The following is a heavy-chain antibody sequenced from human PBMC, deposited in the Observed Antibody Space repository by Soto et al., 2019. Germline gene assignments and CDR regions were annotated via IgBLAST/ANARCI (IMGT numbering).Heavy chain of an antibody. D-gene: IGHD2-8*02. V-gene: IGHV3-7*01. CDR3: VRDHVTPGLYFDK. CDR1: GFAFSAHW. CDR2: ISPVGSTK. J-gene: IGHJ4*02. Sequence: EVQLVESGGDLVQPGGSLRLSCSASGFAFSAHWMTWVRQTPGKGLEWVANISPVGSTKYYVDSAKGRFTISRDNAKNLLYLQMNSLTVGDTAVYSCVRDHVTPGLYFDKWGQGTLVTVSS.